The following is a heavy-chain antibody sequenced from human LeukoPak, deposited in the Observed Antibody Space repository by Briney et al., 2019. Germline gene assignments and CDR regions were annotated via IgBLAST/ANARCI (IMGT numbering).Heavy chain of an antibody. J-gene: IGHJ6*02. V-gene: IGHV3-30-3*01. CDR3: ARDRGIVPSMDV. D-gene: IGHD2-2*01. CDR1: GFTFSSYA. Sequence: GGSLRLSCAASGFTFSSYAMHWVRQAPGKGLEWVAVISYDGSNKYYADSVKGRFTISRDNSKNTLYLQMNSLGAEDTAVYYCARDRGIVPSMDVWGQGTTVTVSS. CDR2: ISYDGSNK.